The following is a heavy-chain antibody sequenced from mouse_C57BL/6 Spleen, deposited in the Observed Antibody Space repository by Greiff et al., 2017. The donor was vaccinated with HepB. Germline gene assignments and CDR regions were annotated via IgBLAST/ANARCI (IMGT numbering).Heavy chain of an antibody. V-gene: IGHV1-64*01. J-gene: IGHJ4*01. Sequence: QVQLQQPGAELVKPGASVKLSCKASGYTFTSYWMHWVKQRPGQGLEWIGMIHPNSGSTNYNEKFKSKATLTVDKSSSTAYMQLSSLTSEDSAVYYCARGGLMIRYAMDYWGQGTSVTVSS. CDR3: ARGGLMIRYAMDY. CDR2: IHPNSGST. D-gene: IGHD2-4*01. CDR1: GYTFTSYW.